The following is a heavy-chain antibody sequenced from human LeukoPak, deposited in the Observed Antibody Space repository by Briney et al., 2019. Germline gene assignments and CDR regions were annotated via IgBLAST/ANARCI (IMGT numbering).Heavy chain of an antibody. CDR2: NNNSGGI. CDR1: GSSFTGYY. D-gene: IGHD3-10*01. J-gene: IGHJ4*02. CDR3: ARTPLTFVGSGSIYYFDY. Sequence: PSETLSLTCSVSGSSFTGYYWTWIRQTPGKGLEWIGENNNSGGITYNPSLNSRVTISVDASKNQFSLKLSSVTAADTAVYYCARTPLTFVGSGSIYYFDYWGQGTLVTVSS. V-gene: IGHV4-34*01.